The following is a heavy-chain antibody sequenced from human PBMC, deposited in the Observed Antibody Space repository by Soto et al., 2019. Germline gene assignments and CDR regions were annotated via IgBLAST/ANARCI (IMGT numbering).Heavy chain of an antibody. J-gene: IGHJ4*02. D-gene: IGHD2-15*01. CDR1: GYTFTDYY. V-gene: IGHV1-2*02. Sequence: ASVKVSCKTSGYTFTDYYMHWVRQAPGQGFEWVGGINPKSGGPKYVPKFQGRVTVTRDTSTSTAYMELNRLTSDDTAVYYCASEDCRNTNCLKGFDYWGQGTLVIVSS. CDR3: ASEDCRNTNCLKGFDY. CDR2: INPKSGGP.